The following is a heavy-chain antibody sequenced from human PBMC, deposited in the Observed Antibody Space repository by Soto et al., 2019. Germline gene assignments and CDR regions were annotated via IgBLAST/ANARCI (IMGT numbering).Heavy chain of an antibody. CDR1: GGSISSYY. CDR2: IYDSGRA. CDR3: ARDGHSSSSLAFDF. Sequence: QVQLQESGPGLVKPSETLSLTCTVSGGSISSYYWSWIRQPPGKGLEWIGLIYDSGRANYNPSLKSRVTISEATSKNQFYLRMSSVTAADTAVYYCARDGHSSSSLAFDFWGQGTMVTVSS. V-gene: IGHV4-59*01. D-gene: IGHD6-6*01. J-gene: IGHJ3*01.